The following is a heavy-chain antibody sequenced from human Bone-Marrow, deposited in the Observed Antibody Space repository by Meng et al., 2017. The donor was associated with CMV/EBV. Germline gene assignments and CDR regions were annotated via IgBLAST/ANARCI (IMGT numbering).Heavy chain of an antibody. Sequence: ASVKVSCKASGYTFTSYDINWVRQATGQGLEWMGWMNPNSGNTGYAQKFQGRVTMTRNTSISTAYMELSSLRSEDTAVYYWARELPRGGKYYNGMDVWGQGTTVTVSS. CDR3: ARELPRGGKYYNGMDV. CDR2: MNPNSGNT. CDR1: GYTFTSYD. D-gene: IGHD3-10*01. V-gene: IGHV1-8*02. J-gene: IGHJ6*02.